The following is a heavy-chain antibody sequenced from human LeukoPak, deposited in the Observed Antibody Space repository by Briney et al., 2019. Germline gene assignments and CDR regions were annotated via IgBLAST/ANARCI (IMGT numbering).Heavy chain of an antibody. Sequence: SETLSLTCAVYGGSFSGYYWSWIRQPPGKGLEWIGEINHSGSTNYNPSLKSRVTISVDTSKNQFSLKLSSVTAADTAVYYCARGSPDYDILTGYHRINYYFDYWGQGTLVTVSS. CDR1: GGSFSGYY. J-gene: IGHJ4*02. CDR2: INHSGST. D-gene: IGHD3-9*01. CDR3: ARGSPDYDILTGYHRINYYFDY. V-gene: IGHV4-34*01.